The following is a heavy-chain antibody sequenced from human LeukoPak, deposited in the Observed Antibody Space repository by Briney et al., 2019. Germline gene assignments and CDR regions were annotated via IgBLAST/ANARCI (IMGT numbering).Heavy chain of an antibody. Sequence: SETLSLTCTVSGGSISSYYWSWIRQPAGKGLEWIGRIYTSGSTNYNPSLKSRVTMSVDTSKNQFSLKLSSVTAADTAVYYCAREGPQITMVRGVIDYYYYMDVWGKGTTVTISS. J-gene: IGHJ6*03. CDR1: GGSISSYY. D-gene: IGHD3-10*01. CDR3: AREGPQITMVRGVIDYYYYMDV. CDR2: IYTSGST. V-gene: IGHV4-4*07.